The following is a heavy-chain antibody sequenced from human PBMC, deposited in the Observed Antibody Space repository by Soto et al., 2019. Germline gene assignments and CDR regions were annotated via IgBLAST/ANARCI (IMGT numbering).Heavy chain of an antibody. CDR3: ARVWRYYDFWSGYYFYPDYYYGMDV. V-gene: IGHV1-46*01. D-gene: IGHD3-3*01. Sequence: ASVKVSCKASGYTFTSYYMHWVRQAPGQGLEWMGIINPSGGSTSYAQKFQGRVTMSRDTSTSTVYMELSSLRSEDTAVYYCARVWRYYDFWSGYYFYPDYYYGMDVWGQGTTVTVSS. CDR1: GYTFTSYY. J-gene: IGHJ6*02. CDR2: INPSGGST.